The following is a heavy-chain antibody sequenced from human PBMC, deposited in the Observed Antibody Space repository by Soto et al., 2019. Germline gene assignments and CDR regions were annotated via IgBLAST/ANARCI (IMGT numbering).Heavy chain of an antibody. CDR3: ARCVGTADYFDI. V-gene: IGHV4-31*11. CDR2: IYSSEYT. D-gene: IGHD6-13*01. CDR1: GSSISGGGYY. Sequence: QVQLQESGPGLVKPSQTLSLTCAVSGSSISGGGYYWAWIRQHPGKVLEWIGYIYSSEYTYYNPSTRGRVTISAGTSNKRFSRKLTTVTAADTAVYCCARCVGTADYFDIWGQGTLVIVSS. J-gene: IGHJ4*02.